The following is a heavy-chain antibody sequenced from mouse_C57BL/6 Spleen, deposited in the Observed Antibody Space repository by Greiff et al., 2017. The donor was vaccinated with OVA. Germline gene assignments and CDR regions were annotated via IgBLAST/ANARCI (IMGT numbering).Heavy chain of an antibody. D-gene: IGHD1-1*01. CDR2: IYPGDGDT. CDR1: GYAFSSYW. J-gene: IGHJ2*01. CDR3: ARGVLRSLFDY. V-gene: IGHV1-80*01. Sequence: QVQLQQSGAELVKPGASVKISCKASGYAFSSYWMNWVKQRPGKGLEWIGQIYPGDGDTNYNGKFTGKATLTADKSSSTAYMQLSSLTSEDSAVYFCARGVLRSLFDYWGQGTTLTVSS.